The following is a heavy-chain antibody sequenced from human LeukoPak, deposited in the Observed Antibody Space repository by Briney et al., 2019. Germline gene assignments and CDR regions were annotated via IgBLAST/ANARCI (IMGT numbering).Heavy chain of an antibody. CDR1: GFTFSSYS. CDR3: ARADYYGSGSYLLNWFDP. V-gene: IGHV4-39*07. Sequence: GSLRLSCAASGFTFSSYSMNWVRQAPGKGLEWIGSIYYSGSTYYNPSLKSRVTISVDTSKNQFSLKLSSVTAADTAVYYCARADYYGSGSYLLNWFDPWGQGTLVTVSS. J-gene: IGHJ5*02. CDR2: IYYSGST. D-gene: IGHD3-10*01.